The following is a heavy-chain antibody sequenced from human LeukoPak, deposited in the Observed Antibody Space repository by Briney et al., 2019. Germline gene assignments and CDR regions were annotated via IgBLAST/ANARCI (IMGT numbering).Heavy chain of an antibody. V-gene: IGHV4-30-2*01. Sequence: SQTLSLTCAVSGGSISSGGYSWSWIRQPPGKGLEWIGYIYHNGSTYYNPSLKSRVTISVDRSKNQFSLKLSSVTAADTAVYYCARGARGQQDYWGQGTLVTVSS. D-gene: IGHD6-13*01. CDR2: IYHNGST. CDR1: GGSISSGGYS. J-gene: IGHJ4*02. CDR3: ARGARGQQDY.